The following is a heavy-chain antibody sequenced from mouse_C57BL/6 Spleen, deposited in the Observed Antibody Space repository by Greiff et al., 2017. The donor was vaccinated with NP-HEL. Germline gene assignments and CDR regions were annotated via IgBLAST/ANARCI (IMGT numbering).Heavy chain of an antibody. CDR1: GYTFTSYW. J-gene: IGHJ2*01. CDR3: TRGYDYGDYFDY. V-gene: IGHV1-5*01. D-gene: IGHD1-1*01. CDR2: IYPGNSDT. Sequence: EVQLQQSGTVLARPGASVKMPCKTSGYTFTSYWMHWVKQRPGQGLEWIGAIYPGNSDTSYNQKFKGKAKLTAVTSASTAYMELSSLTNEDSAVYYCTRGYDYGDYFDYWGQGTTLTVSS.